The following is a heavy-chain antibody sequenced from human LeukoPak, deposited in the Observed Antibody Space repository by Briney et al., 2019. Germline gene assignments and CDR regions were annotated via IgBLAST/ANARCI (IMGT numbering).Heavy chain of an antibody. CDR2: IDPSDSYT. V-gene: IGHV5-10-1*01. D-gene: IGHD5-12*01. CDR1: GYTFTTYW. J-gene: IGHJ6*02. CDR3: ARHYIVATPGGSPDYYYGMDV. Sequence: GESLKISCKGSGYTFTTYWIAWVRQMPGEGLEWMGRIDPSDSYTNYSPSFQGHVTISADKSISTAYLQWSSLKASDTAMYYCARHYIVATPGGSPDYYYGMDVWGQGTTVTVSS.